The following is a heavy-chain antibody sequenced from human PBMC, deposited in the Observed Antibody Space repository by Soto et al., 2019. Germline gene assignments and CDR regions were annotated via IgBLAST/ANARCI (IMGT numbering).Heavy chain of an antibody. CDR2: IYYSGST. D-gene: IGHD2-2*01. Sequence: LSLTCTVSGGSISSGDYYWSWIRQPPGKGLEWIGYIYYSGSTYYNPSLKSRVTISVDTSKNQFSLKLSSVTAADTAVYYCARDLRYCSSTSCSPPGGMDVWGQGTTVTVSS. V-gene: IGHV4-30-4*01. CDR3: ARDLRYCSSTSCSPPGGMDV. J-gene: IGHJ6*02. CDR1: GGSISSGDYY.